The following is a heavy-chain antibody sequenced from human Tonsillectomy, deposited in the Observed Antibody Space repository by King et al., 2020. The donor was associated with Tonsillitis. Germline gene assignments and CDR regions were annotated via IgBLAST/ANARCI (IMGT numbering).Heavy chain of an antibody. V-gene: IGHV3-13*01. Sequence: VQLVESGGGLVQPGGSLRLSCAASGFSFSRYDMYWVRQGAGEGLEWLSAIGTAGDTHYADSVKGRFTISRENARDSLYLQMNSLRVGDTAVYYCARASPNAVAHGFSYYYYGMDVWGQGTTVTVSS. CDR1: GFSFSRYD. CDR3: ARASPNAVAHGFSYYYYGMDV. J-gene: IGHJ6*02. CDR2: IGTAGDT. D-gene: IGHD6-25*01.